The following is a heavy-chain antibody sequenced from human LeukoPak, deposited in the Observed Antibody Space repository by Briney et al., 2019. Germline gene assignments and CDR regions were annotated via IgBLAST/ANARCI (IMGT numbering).Heavy chain of an antibody. Sequence: PGGSLRLSCAASGFTFTTYAMGWARQSPGKGLEWVSSISGGGGGTYYAEFVKGRFTISRDNSKNTLYLQMNSLRAEDTAVYYCAKLYDILTGYFDHWGQGTLVTVSS. J-gene: IGHJ4*02. CDR3: AKLYDILTGYFDH. D-gene: IGHD3-9*01. CDR2: ISGGGGGT. V-gene: IGHV3-23*01. CDR1: GFTFTTYA.